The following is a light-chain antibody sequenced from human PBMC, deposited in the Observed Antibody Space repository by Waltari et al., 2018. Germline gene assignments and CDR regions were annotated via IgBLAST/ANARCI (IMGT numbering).Light chain of an antibody. J-gene: IGLJ3*02. Sequence: QSVLTQPPSASGTPGQRVTISCSGSSSNIGRNAVNWYQQLPGMPPKLLIYIDNQRPSGVPDRFSGSKSATSASLAISGLQSEDEADYHCATWDDSLNGWVFGGGTKLTVL. CDR2: IDN. V-gene: IGLV1-44*01. CDR3: ATWDDSLNGWV. CDR1: SSNIGRNA.